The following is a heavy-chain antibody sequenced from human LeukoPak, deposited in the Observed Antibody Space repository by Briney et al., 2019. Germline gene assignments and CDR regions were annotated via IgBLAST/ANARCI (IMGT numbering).Heavy chain of an antibody. CDR3: ARSFVISPAAPYIWFDP. V-gene: IGHV3-7*03. Sequence: GGSLRLSCAASGFDFSNYWMYWVRQAPGKGLEWVANIKQDGSEKYYVDSVRGRFTISRDNAKNSLSLQMNSLRAEDTAVYYCARSFVISPAAPYIWFDPWGQGTLVTVSS. CDR2: IKQDGSEK. D-gene: IGHD6-25*01. CDR1: GFDFSNYW. J-gene: IGHJ5*01.